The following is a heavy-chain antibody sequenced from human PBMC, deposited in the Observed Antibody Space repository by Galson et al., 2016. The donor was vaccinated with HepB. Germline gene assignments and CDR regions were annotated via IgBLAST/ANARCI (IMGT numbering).Heavy chain of an antibody. CDR3: ARGRSNYDFWSGYMPDYYFDY. D-gene: IGHD3-3*01. V-gene: IGHV3-21*01. Sequence: SLRLSCAASGFTFSDFSMNWVRQAPGKGLEWVSSISSGSRDIYYADSVQGRVPLSRDNAKNSLYLQMNSLRAEDTAVYYCARGRSNYDFWSGYMPDYYFDYWGQGTLVTVSS. CDR1: GFTFSDFS. J-gene: IGHJ4*02. CDR2: ISSGSRDI.